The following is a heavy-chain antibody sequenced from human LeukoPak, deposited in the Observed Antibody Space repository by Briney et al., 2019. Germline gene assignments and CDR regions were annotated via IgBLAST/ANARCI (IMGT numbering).Heavy chain of an antibody. Sequence: ASVKVSCKVSGYTLTELSMHWVRQAPGKGLEWMGGFDPEDGETIYAQKFQGRVTMTEDTSTDTAYMELSSLRSEDTAVYYCASGLYCSGGSCRVTWGQGTLVTVSS. J-gene: IGHJ5*02. V-gene: IGHV1-24*01. CDR2: FDPEDGET. D-gene: IGHD2-15*01. CDR1: GYTLTELS. CDR3: ASGLYCSGGSCRVT.